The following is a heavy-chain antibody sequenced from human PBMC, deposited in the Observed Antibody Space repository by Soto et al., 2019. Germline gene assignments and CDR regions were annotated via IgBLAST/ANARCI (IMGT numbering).Heavy chain of an antibody. V-gene: IGHV3-21*04. CDR2: VSSNSGYK. J-gene: IGHJ1*01. CDR1: GFTFNMHS. CDR3: AKAPVPDYGPYGSCVFQQ. Sequence: GGSLRLSCAASGFTFNMHSMNWVRQAPGKGLEWVSSVSSNSGYKYYAGSVRGRFTISRDNAKNSVYLQMNSLRAEDTALFYCAKAPVPDYGPYGSCVFQQWGQGTLVTVSS. D-gene: IGHD4-17*01.